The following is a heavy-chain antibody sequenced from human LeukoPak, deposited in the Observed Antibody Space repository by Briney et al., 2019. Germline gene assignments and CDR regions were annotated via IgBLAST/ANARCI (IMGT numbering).Heavy chain of an antibody. J-gene: IGHJ4*02. CDR3: AKDYDFWSGGLDY. CDR1: GFNFGSYW. Sequence: GGSPRLSCAASGFNFGSYWMTWVRQVPGKGLEWVSTISGSGGSTFYADSVKGRFTISRDNSKNTLYLQMNSLRAEDTAVYYCAKDYDFWSGGLDYWGQGTLVTVSS. D-gene: IGHD3-3*01. CDR2: ISGSGGST. V-gene: IGHV3-23*01.